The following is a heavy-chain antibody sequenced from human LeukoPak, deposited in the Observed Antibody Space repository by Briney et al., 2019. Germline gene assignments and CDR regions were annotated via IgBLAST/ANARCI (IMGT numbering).Heavy chain of an antibody. CDR1: GYTFTSYA. CDR2: INTNTWNP. D-gene: IGHD5-24*01. Sequence: SVKVSCKTSGYTFTSYAMNWVRQAPGQGLEWMGWINTNTWNPTYAHGFTGPFVFSFDTSVSTAYLQISSLEPEDTAVYSCAREGDGYRREFDYWGQGTLVTVSS. V-gene: IGHV7-4-1*02. CDR3: AREGDGYRREFDY. J-gene: IGHJ4*02.